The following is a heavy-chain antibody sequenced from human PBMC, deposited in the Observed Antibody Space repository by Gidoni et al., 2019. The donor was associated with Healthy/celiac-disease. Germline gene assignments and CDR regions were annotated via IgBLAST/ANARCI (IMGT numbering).Heavy chain of an antibody. CDR1: GGSFSGYY. CDR2: INHSGST. CDR3: ARGFGLYSSSSSGWFDP. J-gene: IGHJ5*02. V-gene: IGHV4-34*01. D-gene: IGHD6-6*01. Sequence: QVQLQQWGAGLLKPSETLSLTCAVYGGSFSGYYWSWIRQPPGKGLEWIGEINHSGSTNYNPSLKSRVTISVDTSKNQFSLKLSSVTAADTAVYYCARGFGLYSSSSSGWFDPWGQGTLVTVSS.